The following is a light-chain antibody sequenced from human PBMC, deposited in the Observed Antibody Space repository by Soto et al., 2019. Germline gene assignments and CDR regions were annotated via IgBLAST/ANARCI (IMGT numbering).Light chain of an antibody. CDR3: QQYADSPIT. CDR1: LSVSSD. CDR2: RAF. J-gene: IGKJ5*01. V-gene: IGKV3-15*01. Sequence: EVVMSQSHDTMSLSPGERATLSCRASLSVSSDLAWYRQKPGQAPRLLIYRAFTRATGIPARFSGSGFGTDFTLAISRVEPEDFAVYFCQQYADSPITFCQGRRLEIK.